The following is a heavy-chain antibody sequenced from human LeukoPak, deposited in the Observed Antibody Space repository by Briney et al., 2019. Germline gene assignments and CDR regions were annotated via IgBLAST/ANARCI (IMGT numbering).Heavy chain of an antibody. J-gene: IGHJ1*01. Sequence: EASVKVSCKASGYTFTSYDINWVRQATGQGLEWMGWMNPNSGNTGYAQKFQGRVTMTRNTSISTAYMELSSLRSEDTAVYYCARPPYSSGWYLSAEYFQHWGQGTLVTVSS. CDR3: ARPPYSSGWYLSAEYFQH. CDR2: MNPNSGNT. V-gene: IGHV1-8*01. D-gene: IGHD6-19*01. CDR1: GYTFTSYD.